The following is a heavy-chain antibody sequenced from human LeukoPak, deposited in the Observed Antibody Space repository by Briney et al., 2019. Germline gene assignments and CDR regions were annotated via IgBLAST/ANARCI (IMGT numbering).Heavy chain of an antibody. CDR3: ARAEYYGSGSSTAFDI. J-gene: IGHJ3*02. CDR1: GYTFTGYY. D-gene: IGHD3-10*01. CDR2: INPNSGGT. V-gene: IGHV1-2*02. Sequence: GASVKVSCKASGYTFTGYYMHWVRQAPGQGLEWMGWINPNSGGTNYAQKFQGRVTMTRDTSISTAYMELSRLGSDDTAVYYCARAEYYGSGSSTAFDIWGQGTMVTVSS.